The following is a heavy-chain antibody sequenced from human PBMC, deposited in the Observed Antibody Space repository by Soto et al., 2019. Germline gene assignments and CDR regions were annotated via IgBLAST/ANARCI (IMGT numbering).Heavy chain of an antibody. D-gene: IGHD6-6*01. J-gene: IGHJ4*02. CDR2: IHYSGSA. CDR3: AAPPRY. CDR1: GGSMRSGAFY. Sequence: SETLSLTCTVSGGSMRSGAFYWSWVRQHPGKGLEWIGHIHYSGSAYYTPSLESRVTISEDTPRNQFSLKLTSVTAADTAVYYCAAPPRYWGQGTLVTVSS. V-gene: IGHV4-31*03.